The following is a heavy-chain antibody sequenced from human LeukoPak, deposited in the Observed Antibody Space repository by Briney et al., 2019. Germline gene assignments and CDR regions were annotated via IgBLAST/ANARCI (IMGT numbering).Heavy chain of an antibody. V-gene: IGHV3-23*01. CDR3: GPRDCDRITCYAGFDY. D-gene: IGHD2-2*01. Sequence: GGSPTLSCAASGFPFTNYAMSWVRQAPGKGLERIAEIGVRDGHTYYAASVKGRFTVSRDNSKNTLYLQMHSLRVEDTAIYYCGPRDCDRITCYAGFDYWGQGTLVTVSS. CDR2: IGVRDGHT. J-gene: IGHJ4*02. CDR1: GFPFTNYA.